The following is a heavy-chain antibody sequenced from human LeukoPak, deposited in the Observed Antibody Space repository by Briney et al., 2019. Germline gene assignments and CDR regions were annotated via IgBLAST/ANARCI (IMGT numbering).Heavy chain of an antibody. V-gene: IGHV3-7*01. Sequence: GSLRLSCAASEFTFNNYCMSWVRQAPGKGLEWVANINQDGSKKYYVDSVKGRFTISRDNDKNSLYLQMKSLRAEDMAVYYCDCATRSHRPYSNGWYDYWGQGTLVTVSS. CDR2: INQDGSKK. D-gene: IGHD6-19*01. J-gene: IGHJ4*02. CDR1: EFTFNNYC. CDR3: DCATRSHRPYSNGWYDY.